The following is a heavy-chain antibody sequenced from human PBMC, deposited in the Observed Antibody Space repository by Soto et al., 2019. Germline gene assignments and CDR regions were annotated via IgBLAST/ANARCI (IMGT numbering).Heavy chain of an antibody. J-gene: IGHJ5*02. D-gene: IGHD2-2*03. V-gene: IGHV1-69*05. CDR3: ARDLDIVVAPGFWFDP. CDR1: GGTFSSYA. Sequence: SVKVSCKASGGTFSSYAISWVRQAPGQGLEWMGGIIPIFGTADSVKGRFTISRDNSKNTLYLQMNSLRAEDTAVYYCARDLDIVVAPGFWFDPCGQGTLVTVSS. CDR2: IIPIFGTA.